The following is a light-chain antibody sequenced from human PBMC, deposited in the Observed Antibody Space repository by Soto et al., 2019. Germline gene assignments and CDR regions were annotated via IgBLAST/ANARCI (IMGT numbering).Light chain of an antibody. CDR1: QTISND. Sequence: EVELAQPPTTPSMFPREGVTLSLRASQTISNDLAWYQQKPGQAPRLLIYGASTRATGVPARFSGGGSGTEFTLTISSLQSEDFAFYYCQQNNKWPPVTFGGGTKVDIK. V-gene: IGKV3-15*01. J-gene: IGKJ4*01. CDR2: GAS. CDR3: QQNNKWPPVT.